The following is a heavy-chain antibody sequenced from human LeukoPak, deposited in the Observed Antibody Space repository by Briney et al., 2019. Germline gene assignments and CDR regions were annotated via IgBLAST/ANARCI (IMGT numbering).Heavy chain of an antibody. D-gene: IGHD3-16*02. Sequence: PGGFLRLSCAASGFTFDDYGMSWARQAPGKGLEWVSAINCYSGSTGYADSVKGRFTISRDNAKNSLYLQMNSLRAEDKALYYCASGVYEYVWGSYRYSPRDAFDIWGQGTMVTVSS. CDR1: GFTFDDYG. CDR2: INCYSGST. J-gene: IGHJ3*02. V-gene: IGHV3-20*04. CDR3: ASGVYEYVWGSYRYSPRDAFDI.